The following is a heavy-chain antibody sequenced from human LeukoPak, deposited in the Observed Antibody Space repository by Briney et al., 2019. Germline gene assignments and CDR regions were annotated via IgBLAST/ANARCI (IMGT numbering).Heavy chain of an antibody. CDR2: IYYSGST. V-gene: IGHV4-59*08. Sequence: SETLSLTCTVSGGSIGSYYWSWIRQPPGKGLEWIGYIYYSGSTNYNPSLKSRVTISVDTSKNQFSLKLSSVTAADTAVYYCARLRRNVVPAATGYYYYGMDVWGQGTTVTVSS. J-gene: IGHJ6*02. D-gene: IGHD2-2*01. CDR1: GGSIGSYY. CDR3: ARLRRNVVPAATGYYYYGMDV.